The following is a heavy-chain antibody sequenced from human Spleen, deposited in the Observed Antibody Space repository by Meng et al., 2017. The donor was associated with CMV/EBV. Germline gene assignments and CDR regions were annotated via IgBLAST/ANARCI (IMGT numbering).Heavy chain of an antibody. J-gene: IGHJ1*01. CDR2: INHSGST. CDR1: GGSFSGYY. Sequence: GSLRLSCAVYGGSFSGYYWSWIRQPPGKGLEWIGEINHSGSTNYNPSLKSRVTISVDTSKNQFSLKLNSVTAADTAVYYCARGHCSNNSCYEYFQHWGQGTLVTVSS. CDR3: ARGHCSNNSCYEYFQH. V-gene: IGHV4-34*01. D-gene: IGHD2-2*01.